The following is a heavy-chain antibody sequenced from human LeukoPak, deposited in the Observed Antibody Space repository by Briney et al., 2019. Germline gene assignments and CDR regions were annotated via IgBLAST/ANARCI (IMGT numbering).Heavy chain of an antibody. V-gene: IGHV3-30*04. J-gene: IGHJ4*02. Sequence: PGRSLRLSCAASGFTFSSYAMHWVRQAPGKGLEWVAVISYDGSNKYYADSVKGRFTISRDNSKNTLYLQMNSLRAEDTAVYYCARDPTHYYDSSGYYHIPNWGQGTLVTVSS. CDR3: ARDPTHYYDSSGYYHIPN. CDR2: ISYDGSNK. D-gene: IGHD3-22*01. CDR1: GFTFSSYA.